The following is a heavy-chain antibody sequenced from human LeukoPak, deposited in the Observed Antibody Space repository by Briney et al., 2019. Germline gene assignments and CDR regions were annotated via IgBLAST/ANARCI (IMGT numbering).Heavy chain of an antibody. CDR3: ATQHTLWSPLDC. CDR2: INQDGSEK. V-gene: IGHV3-7*01. D-gene: IGHD3-10*01. J-gene: IGHJ4*02. CDR1: GFPFSTFW. Sequence: GGSLRLSCAVSGFPFSTFWMSWVRQAPGKGLEWVANINQDGSEKYYVDSVRGRFAISRDNAKNSLYLQMNSLRAEDTAVYYCATQHTLWSPLDCWGQGTLVTVSS.